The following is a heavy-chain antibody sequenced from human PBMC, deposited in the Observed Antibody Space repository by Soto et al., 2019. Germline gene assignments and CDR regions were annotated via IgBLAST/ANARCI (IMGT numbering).Heavy chain of an antibody. CDR2: IGSDGGGT. V-gene: IGHV3-74*01. D-gene: IGHD3-10*01. CDR3: TRVVDGSAGEFDY. Sequence: EVQLVESGGGLVQPGGSLRLSCAASGFALSNYWMHWVRQAPGEGLVWVSRIGSDGGGTTYADSVKGRFTISRDNAKNTLYLQMNSLRVEDTAVYYCTRVVDGSAGEFDYWGQGTLVTVSS. CDR1: GFALSNYW. J-gene: IGHJ4*02.